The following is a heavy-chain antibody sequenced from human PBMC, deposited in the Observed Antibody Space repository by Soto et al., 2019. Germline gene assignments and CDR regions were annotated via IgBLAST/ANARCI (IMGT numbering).Heavy chain of an antibody. CDR2: ISSSSSTI. Sequence: GGSQRRSCAASGFKFSSYSMNWVRQAPGKGLEWVSYISSSSSTIYYADSVKGRFTISRDNAKNSLYLQMNSLRDEDTAVYYCARAGHYYYGMDVWGQGTTVTVSS. J-gene: IGHJ6*02. CDR1: GFKFSSYS. CDR3: ARAGHYYYGMDV. V-gene: IGHV3-48*02.